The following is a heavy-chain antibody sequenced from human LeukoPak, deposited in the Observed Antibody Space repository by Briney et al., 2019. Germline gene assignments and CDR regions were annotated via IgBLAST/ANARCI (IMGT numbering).Heavy chain of an antibody. Sequence: PGGSLRLSCRASGFNLSDYWMHWVRQAPGEGLLWVSRINRDGRSAGYADFVKGRSTISRDNSKNTLAMQLDSLTVEDTGVYYCARGKRGFGDPYSNFDYWGQGLLVTVSS. D-gene: IGHD4-17*01. CDR1: GFNLSDYW. J-gene: IGHJ4*02. CDR3: ARGKRGFGDPYSNFDY. V-gene: IGHV3-74*01. CDR2: INRDGRSA.